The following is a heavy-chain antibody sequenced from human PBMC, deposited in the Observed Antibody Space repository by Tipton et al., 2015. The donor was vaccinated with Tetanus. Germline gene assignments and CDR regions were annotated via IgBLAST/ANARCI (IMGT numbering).Heavy chain of an antibody. Sequence: QLVQSGPEVKKPGSSVKASCKASGGTFSTYGISWVRQAPGQGLEWMGGIIPIYDTTSYAQMFQGRVTITADKSTGTAYMELSSLTSEDTAVYYCTSPARYCSGGSCYLALDYWGQGTLVTVSS. J-gene: IGHJ4*02. CDR1: GGTFSTYG. CDR2: IIPIYDTT. V-gene: IGHV1-69*06. CDR3: TSPARYCSGGSCYLALDY. D-gene: IGHD2-15*01.